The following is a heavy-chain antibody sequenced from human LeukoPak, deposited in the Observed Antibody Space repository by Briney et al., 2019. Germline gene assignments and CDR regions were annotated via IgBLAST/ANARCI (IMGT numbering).Heavy chain of an antibody. CDR2: INPNSGGT. CDR1: GYTFTGYY. Sequence: ASVKVSCKASGYTFTGYYLHWVRQAPGQGLEWMGWINPNSGGTDYAQKFQGRVTTTRDTSISTVYMELSRLSSDDTAVSYCAREGYCTVGTCFDNWGQGTLVTVSS. D-gene: IGHD2-8*02. CDR3: AREGYCTVGTCFDN. J-gene: IGHJ4*02. V-gene: IGHV1-2*02.